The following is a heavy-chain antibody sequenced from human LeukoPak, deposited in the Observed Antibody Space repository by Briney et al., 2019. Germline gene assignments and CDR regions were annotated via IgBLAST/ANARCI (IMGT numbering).Heavy chain of an antibody. J-gene: IGHJ4*02. CDR3: ATGGGSSGSYFPDY. V-gene: IGHV1-24*01. CDR2: FDPEDGET. Sequence: ASVKVSCKVSGYTLTELSMHWVRQAPGKGLEWMGGFDPEDGETIYAQKFQGRVTMTEDTSTDTAYMELSSLRSEDTAVYYCATGGGSSGSYFPDYWGQGTLVTVSS. CDR1: GYTLTELS. D-gene: IGHD1-26*01.